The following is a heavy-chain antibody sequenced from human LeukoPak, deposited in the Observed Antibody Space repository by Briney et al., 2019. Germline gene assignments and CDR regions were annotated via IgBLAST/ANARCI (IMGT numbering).Heavy chain of an antibody. V-gene: IGHV1-8*01. CDR3: ARGDSSSDVNYYYYYMDV. CDR1: GYTFTSYD. CDR2: MNPNSGNT. D-gene: IGHD6-6*01. J-gene: IGHJ6*03. Sequence: ASVTVSFKASGYTFTSYDINWVRQAPGQGLEWMGWMNPNSGNTGYAQKFQGRVTMTRNTSISTAYMELSSLRSEDTAVYYCARGDSSSDVNYYYYYMDVWGKGTTVTVSS.